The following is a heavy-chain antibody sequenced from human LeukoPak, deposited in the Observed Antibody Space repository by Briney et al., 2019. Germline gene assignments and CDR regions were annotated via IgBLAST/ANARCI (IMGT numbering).Heavy chain of an antibody. V-gene: IGHV1-8*01. D-gene: IGHD2-2*01. J-gene: IGHJ5*02. CDR3: ARGFTRIVVVPAAKNWFDP. Sequence: PRASVKVSCKASGYTFTSYDFNWLRQATGQGPEWMGWMNPNSGATGYAQKFQGRVTMTRSASINTAYMELSSLTSEDTAVYYCARGFTRIVVVPAAKNWFDPWGQGTLVTVSS. CDR2: MNPNSGAT. CDR1: GYTFTSYD.